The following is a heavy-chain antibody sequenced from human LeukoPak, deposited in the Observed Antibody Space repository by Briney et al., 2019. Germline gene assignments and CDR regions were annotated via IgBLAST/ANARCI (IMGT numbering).Heavy chain of an antibody. Sequence: GGSLRLSCAASGFTFSSYAMSWVRQAPGKGLEWVSAISGSGGSTYYADSVKGRFTISRDNSKNTLYLQMNSLRAEDTAVYYCAKDTYQLPYMGWFDPWGQGTLVTVSS. V-gene: IGHV3-23*01. D-gene: IGHD2-2*02. CDR2: ISGSGGST. CDR1: GFTFSSYA. J-gene: IGHJ5*02. CDR3: AKDTYQLPYMGWFDP.